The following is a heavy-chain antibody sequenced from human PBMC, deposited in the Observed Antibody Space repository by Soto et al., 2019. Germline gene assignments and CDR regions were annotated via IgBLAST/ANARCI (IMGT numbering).Heavy chain of an antibody. V-gene: IGHV1-46*01. CDR3: AREGWRGTMVDRVNAFDI. CDR2: INPSGGST. J-gene: IGHJ3*02. Sequence: ASVKVSCKASGYTFTSYYMHWVRQAPGQGLEWMGIINPSGGSTSYAQKFQGRVTMTRDTSTSTVYMELSSLRSEDTAVYYCAREGWRGTMVDRVNAFDIWGQGTMVTVSS. D-gene: IGHD3-10*01. CDR1: GYTFTSYY.